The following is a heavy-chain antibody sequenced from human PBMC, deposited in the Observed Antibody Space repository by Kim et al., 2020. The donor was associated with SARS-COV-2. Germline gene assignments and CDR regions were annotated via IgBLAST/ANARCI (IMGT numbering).Heavy chain of an antibody. J-gene: IGHJ5*02. Sequence: GGSLRLSCAASGFTFSSYWMHWVRQAPGKGLVWVSRIKSDGSSITYADSVMGRFTISRDNAKNTLFLQMNSLRAEDTAVYYCARRFSSDFYNWFDRWGQGTLVTVSS. CDR3: ARRFSSDFYNWFDR. V-gene: IGHV3-74*01. CDR2: IKSDGSSI. CDR1: GFTFSSYW. D-gene: IGHD3-3*01.